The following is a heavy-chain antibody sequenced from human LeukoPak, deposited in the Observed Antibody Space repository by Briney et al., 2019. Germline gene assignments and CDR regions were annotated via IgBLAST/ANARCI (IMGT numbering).Heavy chain of an antibody. J-gene: IGHJ5*02. CDR1: GFDLTSYA. V-gene: IGHV3-23*01. CDR2: IRIGGGGT. CDR3: ARCMVLSQGWCNWFDP. Sequence: GGSLRLSCAASGFDLTSYAMTWVRQAPAKGLEWVSSIRIGGGGTLYADSVKGRFTISSDNSENTLHLQMNNLRVEDTARYFCARCMVLSQGWCNWFDPWGQGTLVTVSS. D-gene: IGHD6-13*01.